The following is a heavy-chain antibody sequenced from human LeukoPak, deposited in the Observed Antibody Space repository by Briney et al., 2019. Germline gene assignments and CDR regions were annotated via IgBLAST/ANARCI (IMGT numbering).Heavy chain of an antibody. V-gene: IGHV3-23*01. J-gene: IGHJ3*02. D-gene: IGHD3-22*01. CDR2: ISGSGGST. CDR1: GFTFSSYA. Sequence: GGSLRLSCAASGFTFSSYAMSWVRQAPGKGLEWVSAISGSGGSTYYADSVKGRFTISRDNSKNTLYLQMNSLRAEDTAVYYCTTELYDSSGYFFNAFDIWGQGTMVTVSS. CDR3: TTELYDSSGYFFNAFDI.